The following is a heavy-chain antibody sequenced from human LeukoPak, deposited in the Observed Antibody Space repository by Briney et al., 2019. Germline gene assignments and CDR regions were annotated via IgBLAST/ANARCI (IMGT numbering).Heavy chain of an antibody. CDR2: ISGSSPIMSSSRSTI. CDR1: GFTFSSYS. J-gene: IGHJ4*02. V-gene: IGHV3-48*01. CDR3: ARDRKTTAGLGY. Sequence: GGSLRLSCAASGFTFSSYSMNWVRQAPGKGLEWVSYISGSSPIMSSSRSTIYYADSVKGRFTISRDNAKNSLYLQMNSLRAEDTAVYYCARDRKTTAGLGYWGQGTLVTVSS. D-gene: IGHD4-17*01.